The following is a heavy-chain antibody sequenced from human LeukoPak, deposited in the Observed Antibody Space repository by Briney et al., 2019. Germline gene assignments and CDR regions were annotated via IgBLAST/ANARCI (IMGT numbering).Heavy chain of an antibody. Sequence: QPGGSLRLSCAATEFTFSDHYMDWVRQAPGKGLEWIGRTRDKANSYTTEYAASVKGRFTISRDDSKNSLYLQMNSLKTEDTAVYYCARWDSAVTGYYWGQGTLVTVSS. CDR3: ARWDSAVTGYY. CDR1: EFTFSDHY. CDR2: TRDKANSYTT. V-gene: IGHV3-72*01. D-gene: IGHD3-9*01. J-gene: IGHJ4*02.